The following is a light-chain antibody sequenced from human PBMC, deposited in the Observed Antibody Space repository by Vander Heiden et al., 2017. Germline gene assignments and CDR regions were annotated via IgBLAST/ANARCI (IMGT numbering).Light chain of an antibody. J-gene: IGLJ1*01. V-gene: IGLV5-45*03. CDR1: RGIDVGAYI. Sequence: QAVLTQPSSLSASPGASASLTCTLRRGIDVGAYIIYWYQQKPGSPPQYLLSYKSDSDKQQGSGVPSRFSGSKDASANAGILLISGLQSEDEADYYCMIWHSSAYVFGTGTKVTVL. CDR3: MIWHSSAYV. CDR2: YKSDSDK.